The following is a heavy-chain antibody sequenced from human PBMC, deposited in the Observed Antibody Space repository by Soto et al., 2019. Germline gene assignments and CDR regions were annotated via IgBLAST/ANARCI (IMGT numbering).Heavy chain of an antibody. D-gene: IGHD5-12*01. CDR1: GGSISRGGYY. J-gene: IGHJ5*02. V-gene: IGHV4-31*03. Sequence: PSETLSLTCTVSGGSISRGGYYWSWIRQHPGKGLEWIGYIYSSGSTYYNPSLKSRVTISVDTSKNQFSLKLSSVTAADAAVYYCARLGARQDRVSSWGQGTMVTVSS. CDR2: IYSSGST. CDR3: ARLGARQDRVSS.